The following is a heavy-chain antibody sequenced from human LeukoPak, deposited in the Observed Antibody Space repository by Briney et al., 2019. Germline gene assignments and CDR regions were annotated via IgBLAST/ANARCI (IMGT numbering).Heavy chain of an antibody. J-gene: IGHJ6*03. D-gene: IGHD3-16*02. Sequence: GGSLRLSCAASGFTFSSYWMTWVRQTPGKGLEWVANIKQDGSEEYYVDSVKGRFIISRDNAKNSLNLQMNSLRAEDTAVYYCARDLLGYNYYYMDVWGKGTTVTVSS. CDR2: IKQDGSEE. CDR1: GFTFSSYW. CDR3: ARDLLGYNYYYMDV. V-gene: IGHV3-7*01.